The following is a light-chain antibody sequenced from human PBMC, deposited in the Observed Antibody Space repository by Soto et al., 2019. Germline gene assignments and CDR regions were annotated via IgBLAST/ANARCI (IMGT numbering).Light chain of an antibody. CDR1: QGVSGW. CDR2: KAS. J-gene: IGKJ1*01. CDR3: QQYNDYPRT. V-gene: IGKV1-5*03. Sequence: DIQMTQSPSTLSASVGDRVTITCQASQGVSGWLAWYQQKPGKAPKLLIHKASSLESGVPSRFSGSGSGTEFTLTISSLQPDDFATYYCQQYNDYPRTFGQGTKVDIK.